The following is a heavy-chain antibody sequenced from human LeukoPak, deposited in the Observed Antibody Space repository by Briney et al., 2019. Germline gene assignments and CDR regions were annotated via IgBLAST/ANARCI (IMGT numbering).Heavy chain of an antibody. V-gene: IGHV4-59*08. CDR1: GGSLSSYY. D-gene: IGHD6-19*01. Sequence: SETLSLTCTVSGGSLSSYYWSWIRQPPGKGLEWIGYIYSTGSANYNPSLKSRVTILVDTSKNQFSLKLTSVTAADTAMYYCARRGGSGRAFDYWGQGILVTVSS. CDR3: ARRGGSGRAFDY. CDR2: IYSTGSA. J-gene: IGHJ4*02.